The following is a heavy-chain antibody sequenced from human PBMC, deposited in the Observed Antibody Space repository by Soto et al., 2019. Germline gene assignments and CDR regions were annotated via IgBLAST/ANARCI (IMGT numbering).Heavy chain of an antibody. J-gene: IGHJ4*02. CDR2: LDWNSGGI. CDR3: AKLRYQEGSGNFDY. Sequence: PGGSLRLSCLASGFNFDGYAMHWVRQAPGKGLEWVSGLDWNSGGIDYADSVKGRFTISRDNAKKSLFLQMDSLTTEDTGVYYCAKLRYQEGSGNFDYWGQGPLVTVS. D-gene: IGHD3-9*01. CDR1: GFNFDGYA. V-gene: IGHV3-9*01.